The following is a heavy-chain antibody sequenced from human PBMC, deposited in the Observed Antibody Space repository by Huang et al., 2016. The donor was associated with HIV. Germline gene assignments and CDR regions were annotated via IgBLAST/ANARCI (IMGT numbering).Heavy chain of an antibody. V-gene: IGHV4-59*01. CDR2: IHYSGST. CDR3: ARGGPYSRDYYYYGMDV. J-gene: IGHJ6*02. Sequence: QVQLQESGPGLVKPSETLSLTCTVSGGSISSYYWSWIRQPPGKGLEWIGYIHYSGSTNYNPSLKSRVTTSVDTSKNQFFLKRSSVTAADTAVYYCARGGPYSRDYYYYGMDVWGQGTTVTVSS. CDR1: GGSISSYY. D-gene: IGHD6-13*01.